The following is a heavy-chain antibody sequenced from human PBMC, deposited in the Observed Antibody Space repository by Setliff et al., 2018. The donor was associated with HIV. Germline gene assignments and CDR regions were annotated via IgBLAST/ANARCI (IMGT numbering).Heavy chain of an antibody. Sequence: PSETLSLTCTVSGGSISGFYWSWIRQPAGKGLQWIGRIYYVGWSKYNRSPEDRVTMSVDTSNNQFSLSLRSVTAADTAIYYCARSIHGGGSEPFDTWGQGILVTVSS. CDR1: GGSISGFY. CDR2: IYYVGWS. D-gene: IGHD3-10*01. V-gene: IGHV4-4*07. CDR3: ARSIHGGGSEPFDT. J-gene: IGHJ5*02.